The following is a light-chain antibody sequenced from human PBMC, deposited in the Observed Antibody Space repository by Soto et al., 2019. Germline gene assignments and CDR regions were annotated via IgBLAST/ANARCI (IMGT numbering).Light chain of an antibody. CDR1: QSVSNSS. CDR2: AAS. V-gene: IGKV3-20*01. Sequence: EIVLTQSPGTLSLSPGERATFSCRASQSVSNSSLAWYHQKPGQAPRLLLFAASRRATGIPDTFSGSGSGTDFTLTISRLAPEDFAVYYCQVYGNSPMYTFGQGTRLEIK. CDR3: QVYGNSPMYT. J-gene: IGKJ2*01.